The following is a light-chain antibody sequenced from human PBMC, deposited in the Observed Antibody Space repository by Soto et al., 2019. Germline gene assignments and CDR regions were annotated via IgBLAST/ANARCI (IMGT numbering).Light chain of an antibody. V-gene: IGKV3-15*01. CDR3: QQYNDWLWT. J-gene: IGKJ1*01. CDR1: QSVTYN. CDR2: GAS. Sequence: ETTLSQSPATLSASPGERGTLSCRATQSVTYNLAWYQQKPGQAPRLLIYGASTRPTGIPARFSGRGSGTEFTLTITSLQSEDFAVYYCQQYNDWLWTFGQGTNVEIK.